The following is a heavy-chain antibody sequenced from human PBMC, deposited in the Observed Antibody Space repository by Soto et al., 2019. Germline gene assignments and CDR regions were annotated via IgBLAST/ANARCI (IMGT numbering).Heavy chain of an antibody. Sequence: QLQLQESGPGLVKPSETLSLTCTVSGGSTTSSPYYWGWIRQSPGKGLEWIGTISYSGTTYYNPSLESLVTISVDTAKNQGPLMLGSVTASDTAVYYCARSKGGFAYYCYYGIDVWGQGTTVTVSS. CDR3: ARSKGGFAYYCYYGIDV. CDR2: ISYSGTT. CDR1: GGSTTSSPYY. D-gene: IGHD3-16*01. J-gene: IGHJ6*02. V-gene: IGHV4-39*01.